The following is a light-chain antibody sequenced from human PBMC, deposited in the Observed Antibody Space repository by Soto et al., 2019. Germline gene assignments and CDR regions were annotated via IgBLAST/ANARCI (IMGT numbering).Light chain of an antibody. CDR3: QQYNSYWT. V-gene: IGKV1-5*03. CDR1: QTISSW. Sequence: DIQMTQSPSTLSGSVGDRVTITCRASQTISSWLAWYQQKPGKAPKLLIYKASTLKSGVPSRFSGSGSGTEFTLTISRLEPEDFAVYYCQQYNSYWTFGQGTKVDI. CDR2: KAS. J-gene: IGKJ1*01.